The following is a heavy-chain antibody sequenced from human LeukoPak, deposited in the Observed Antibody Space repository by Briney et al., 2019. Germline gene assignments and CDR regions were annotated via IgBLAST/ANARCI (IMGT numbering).Heavy chain of an antibody. CDR3: ARRNVLTEGEAFDI. D-gene: IGHD3-16*01. Sequence: PSETLSLTCAVSGGSISNYYWTWIRQPPGTGLEWIGYVYNSGNTNYNPSLKSRVTISIDASKNQFSLKLNSVTAADTAVYYCARRNVLTEGEAFDIWGQGTLVTASS. V-gene: IGHV4-59*08. CDR2: VYNSGNT. J-gene: IGHJ3*02. CDR1: GGSISNYY.